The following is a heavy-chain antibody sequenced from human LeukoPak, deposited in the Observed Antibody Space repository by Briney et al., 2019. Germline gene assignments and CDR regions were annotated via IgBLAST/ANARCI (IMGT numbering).Heavy chain of an antibody. Sequence: GASVKVSCKASGGTFSSYSISWVRQAPGQGLEWMGGIIPIFVTADYAQKFQGRVTITADESTSTAYMELSSLRSEDTAVFYCARISLGAIWGYYYGMDAWGQGTTVTVSS. CDR2: IIPIFVTA. CDR3: ARISLGAIWGYYYGMDA. CDR1: GGTFSSYS. J-gene: IGHJ6*02. D-gene: IGHD1-26*01. V-gene: IGHV1-69*13.